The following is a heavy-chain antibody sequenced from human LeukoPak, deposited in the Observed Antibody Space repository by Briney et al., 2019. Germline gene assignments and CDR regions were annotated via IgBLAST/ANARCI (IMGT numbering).Heavy chain of an antibody. D-gene: IGHD3-22*01. Sequence: SETLSLTCTVSGDSFSTYYWSWIRQPAGKGLEWIGRIYTIGSTFYNPSLKRRVTMSVDTSKNQFSLKVRSVTAADTAVYYCARDSTYYYDSSALFLDAWGQGTTVTVSS. CDR2: IYTIGST. V-gene: IGHV4-4*07. CDR3: ARDSTYYYDSSALFLDA. CDR1: GDSFSTYY. J-gene: IGHJ6*02.